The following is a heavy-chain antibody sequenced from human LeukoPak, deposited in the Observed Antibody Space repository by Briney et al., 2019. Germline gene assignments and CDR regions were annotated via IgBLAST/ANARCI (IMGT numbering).Heavy chain of an antibody. CDR2: ISYDGSNK. Sequence: GRSLRLSCAASGFTFSSYAMHCVRQAPGKGLEWVAVISYDGSNKYYADSVKGRFTISRDNSKNTLYLQMNSLRAEDTAVYYCAREEGGYTTVTSLDYWGQGTLVTVSS. CDR1: GFTFSSYA. D-gene: IGHD4-17*01. J-gene: IGHJ4*02. CDR3: AREEGGYTTVTSLDY. V-gene: IGHV3-30-3*01.